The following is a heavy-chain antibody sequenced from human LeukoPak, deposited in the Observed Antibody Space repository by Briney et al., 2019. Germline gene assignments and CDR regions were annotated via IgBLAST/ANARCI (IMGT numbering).Heavy chain of an antibody. Sequence: GGSLRLSCAASGFTFSTYWMSWVRQAPGKGLEWVANIKQDGSEKYYVDSVKGRFTISRDNAKNSLYLQMNSLRAEDTAVYYCANLPYYDILTPYYFDYWGQGTLATVSS. J-gene: IGHJ4*02. CDR2: IKQDGSEK. CDR1: GFTFSTYW. V-gene: IGHV3-7*01. D-gene: IGHD3-9*01. CDR3: ANLPYYDILTPYYFDY.